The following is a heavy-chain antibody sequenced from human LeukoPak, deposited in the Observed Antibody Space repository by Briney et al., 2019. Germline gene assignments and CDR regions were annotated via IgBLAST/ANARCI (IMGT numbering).Heavy chain of an antibody. CDR2: IRCDGSNK. CDR1: GFTFSSYG. V-gene: IGHV3-30*02. CDR3: AKGRYSNVRLDY. Sequence: GGSLRLSCAASGFTFSSYGMHWVRQAPGKGLEWVAFIRCDGSNKYYADSVKGRFTISRDNSKNTLYLQVNSLRAEDTAVYYCAKGRYSNVRLDYWGQGTLVTVSS. J-gene: IGHJ4*02. D-gene: IGHD4-11*01.